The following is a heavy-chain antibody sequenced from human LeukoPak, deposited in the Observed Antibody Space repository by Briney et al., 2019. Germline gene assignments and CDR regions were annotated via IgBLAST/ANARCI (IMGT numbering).Heavy chain of an antibody. D-gene: IGHD3-22*01. Sequence: ASVKVSCKASGYTFTSYYMHWVRQAPGQGLEWMGIINPSGGSTSYAQKFQGRVTMTRDMSTSTVYMDLSSLRSEDTAVYYCARALVVGYYDSSGYLIDYWGQGTLVTVSS. CDR3: ARALVVGYYDSSGYLIDY. CDR2: INPSGGST. CDR1: GYTFTSYY. J-gene: IGHJ4*02. V-gene: IGHV1-46*01.